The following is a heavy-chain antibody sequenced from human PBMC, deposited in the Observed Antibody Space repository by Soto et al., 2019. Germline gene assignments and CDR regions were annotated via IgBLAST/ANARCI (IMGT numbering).Heavy chain of an antibody. Sequence: PGESLKISCKGSGYSFTSYWISWVRQMPGKGLEWMGRIDPSDSYTNYSPSFQGHVTISADKSISTAYLQWSSLKASDTAMYYCARRRLSAPSFYYYDSSGQPAFDIWGQGTMVTVSS. V-gene: IGHV5-10-1*01. CDR2: IDPSDSYT. D-gene: IGHD3-22*01. CDR3: ARRRLSAPSFYYYDSSGQPAFDI. CDR1: GYSFTSYW. J-gene: IGHJ3*02.